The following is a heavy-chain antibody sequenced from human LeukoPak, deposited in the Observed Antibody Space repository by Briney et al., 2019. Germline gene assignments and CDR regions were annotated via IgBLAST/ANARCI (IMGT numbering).Heavy chain of an antibody. V-gene: IGHV3-48*03. CDR3: ARWRENDYS. D-gene: IGHD2-21*02. CDR2: ISSSGSTT. Sequence: PGGSLRLSCAASGFTFSSYEMNWVRQAPGKGLEWVSYISSSGSTTYYADSVKGRFTISRDNAKNSLYLQMNSLKAEDTAVYYCARWRENDYSWGQGTLVTVSS. J-gene: IGHJ4*02. CDR1: GFTFSSYE.